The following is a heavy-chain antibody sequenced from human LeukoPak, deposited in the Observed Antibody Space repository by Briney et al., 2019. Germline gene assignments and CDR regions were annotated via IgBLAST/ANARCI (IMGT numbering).Heavy chain of an antibody. CDR1: GFTFSSHA. V-gene: IGHV3-23*01. CDR3: AKLKNIVVVPAAIDY. J-gene: IGHJ4*02. D-gene: IGHD2-2*01. Sequence: GGSLRLSCAASGFTFSSHAMSWVRQAPGKGLEWVSAISGSGGSTYYADSVKGRFTISRDNSKNTLYLQMNSLRAEDTAVYYCAKLKNIVVVPAAIDYWGQGTLVTVSS. CDR2: ISGSGGST.